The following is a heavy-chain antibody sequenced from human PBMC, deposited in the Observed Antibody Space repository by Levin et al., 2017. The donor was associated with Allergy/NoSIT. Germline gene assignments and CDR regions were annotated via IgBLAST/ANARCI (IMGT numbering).Heavy chain of an antibody. D-gene: IGHD2-15*01. CDR1: GFTFSSYA. Sequence: GESLKISCAASGFTFSSYAMSWVRQAPGKGLEWVSAISGSGGSTYYADSVKGRFTISRDNSKNTLYLQMNSLRAEDTAVYYCAKVDALVVAATSLDYWGQGTLVTVSS. V-gene: IGHV3-23*01. CDR3: AKVDALVVAATSLDY. CDR2: ISGSGGST. J-gene: IGHJ4*02.